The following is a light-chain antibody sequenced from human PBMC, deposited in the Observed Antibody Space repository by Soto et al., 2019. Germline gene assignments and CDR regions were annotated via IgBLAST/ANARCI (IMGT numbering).Light chain of an antibody. CDR3: QQYGSSPLT. Sequence: EIVLTHSPGTLSLSPCERATLSSSASQSVSSNYLAWYQQKPGQAPRLLIYGASNRATGIPDRFSGSGSGTDFTLTISRLEPADFAVYYCQQYGSSPLTFGGGTKVDIK. CDR2: GAS. V-gene: IGKV3-20*01. CDR1: QSVSSNY. J-gene: IGKJ4*01.